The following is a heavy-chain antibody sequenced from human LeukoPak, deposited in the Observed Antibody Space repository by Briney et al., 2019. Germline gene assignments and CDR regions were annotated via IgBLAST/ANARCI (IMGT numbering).Heavy chain of an antibody. CDR2: ISWNSGSI. CDR3: AKDMGLRTISSSSALDY. Sequence: GGSLRLSCAASGFTFDDYAMHWVRQAPGKGLEWVSGISWNSGSIGYADSVKGRFTISRDNAKNSLYLQMNSLRAEDTALYYCAKDMGLRTISSSSALDYWGQGTLVTVSS. D-gene: IGHD6-6*01. J-gene: IGHJ4*02. V-gene: IGHV3-9*01. CDR1: GFTFDDYA.